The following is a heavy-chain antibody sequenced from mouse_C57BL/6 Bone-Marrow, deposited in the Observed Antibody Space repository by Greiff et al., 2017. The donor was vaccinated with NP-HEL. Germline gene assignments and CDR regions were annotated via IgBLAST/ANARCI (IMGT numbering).Heavy chain of an antibody. Sequence: VKLQESGAELVKPGASVKLSCKASGYTFTSYWMHWVKQRPGQGLEWIGMIHPNSGSTNYNEKFKSKATLTVDKSSSTAYMQLSSLTSEDSAVYYCARSDWDWYFDVWGTGTTVTVSS. V-gene: IGHV1-64*01. D-gene: IGHD4-1*01. J-gene: IGHJ1*03. CDR3: ARSDWDWYFDV. CDR2: IHPNSGST. CDR1: GYTFTSYW.